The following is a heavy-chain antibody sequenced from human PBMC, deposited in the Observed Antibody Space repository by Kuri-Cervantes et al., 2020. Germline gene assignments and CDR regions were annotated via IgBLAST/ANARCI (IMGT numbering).Heavy chain of an antibody. Sequence: SVKVSCKASGGTFSSYTISWVRQAPGQGLEWMGRIIPILCIANYAQKFQGRVTITADKSTSTAYMALSSLRSEDTAVYYCARDLAFYYDSSGLAGFDPWGQGTLVTVSS. V-gene: IGHV1-69*04. CDR2: IIPILCIA. J-gene: IGHJ5*02. D-gene: IGHD3-22*01. CDR3: ARDLAFYYDSSGLAGFDP. CDR1: GGTFSSYT.